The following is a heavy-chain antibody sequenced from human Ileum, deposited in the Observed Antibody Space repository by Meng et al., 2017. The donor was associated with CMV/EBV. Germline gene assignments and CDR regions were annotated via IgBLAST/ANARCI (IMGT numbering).Heavy chain of an antibody. V-gene: IGHV3-74*01. J-gene: IGHJ4*02. CDR2: IDTDGTTT. CDR3: ARDYTYYYDSSGPGGD. Sequence: GESLKISCSASGFTFNSYWMHWVRQAPGKGLEWVSRIDTDGTTTTYADSVKGRFTITRDNAKNMLFLQMHSLSVEDTATDYCARDYTYYYDSSGPGGDWGQGTVVTVSS. CDR1: GFTFNSYW. D-gene: IGHD3-22*01.